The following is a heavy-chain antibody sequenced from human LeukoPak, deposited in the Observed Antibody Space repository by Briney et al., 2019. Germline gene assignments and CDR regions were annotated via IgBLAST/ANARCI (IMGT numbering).Heavy chain of an antibody. Sequence: GGSLRLSCAASGFTFSSYAMSWVRQAPGKGLEWVSAISGSGGSTYYADSVKGRFTISRDNSKNTLYLQMNSLRAEDTAVYYCARDLGGSVILWFGGYGMDVWGQGTTVTVSS. CDR3: ARDLGGSVILWFGGYGMDV. CDR2: ISGSGGST. V-gene: IGHV3-23*01. D-gene: IGHD3-10*01. J-gene: IGHJ6*02. CDR1: GFTFSSYA.